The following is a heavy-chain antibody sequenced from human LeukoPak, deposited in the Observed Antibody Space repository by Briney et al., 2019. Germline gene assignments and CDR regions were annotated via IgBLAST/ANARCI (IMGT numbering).Heavy chain of an antibody. D-gene: IGHD4-23*01. Sequence: NSSETLSLTCTVSGYSISSGYYCSWIRQPPGKGLEWIGYVYFSGTTDYNPSLKSRVTISQDTSKNQFSLKLSSVTAADTAMYYCARDLNGGAHFDYWGHGTLVTVSS. CDR1: GYSISSGYY. CDR3: ARDLNGGAHFDY. J-gene: IGHJ4*01. CDR2: VYFSGTT. V-gene: IGHV4-61*01.